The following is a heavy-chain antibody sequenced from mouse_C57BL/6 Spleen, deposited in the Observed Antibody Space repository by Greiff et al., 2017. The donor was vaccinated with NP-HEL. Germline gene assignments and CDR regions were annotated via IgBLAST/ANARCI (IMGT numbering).Heavy chain of an antibody. V-gene: IGHV14-4*01. J-gene: IGHJ2*01. D-gene: IGHD1-1*01. CDR2: IDPENGDT. Sequence: VHVKQSGAELVRPGASVKLSCTASGFNIKDDYMHWVKQRPEQGLEWIGWIDPENGDTEYASKFQGKATITADTSSNTAYLQLSSLTSEDTAVYYCTTGITTKGYWGQGTTLTVSS. CDR1: GFNIKDDY. CDR3: TTGITTKGY.